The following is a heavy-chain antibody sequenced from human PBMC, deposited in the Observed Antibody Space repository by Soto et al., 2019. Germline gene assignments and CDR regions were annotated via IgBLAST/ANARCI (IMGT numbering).Heavy chain of an antibody. CDR3: ARNYYDILTGSMYNWFDP. Sequence: SETLSLTCTVSGGSISSSSYYWGWIRQPPGKGLEWIGSIYYSGSTYYNPSLKSRVTISVDTSKNQFSLKLSSVTAADTAVYYCARNYYDILTGSMYNWFDPWGQGPLVTVSS. J-gene: IGHJ5*02. CDR2: IYYSGST. D-gene: IGHD3-9*01. V-gene: IGHV4-39*01. CDR1: GGSISSSSYY.